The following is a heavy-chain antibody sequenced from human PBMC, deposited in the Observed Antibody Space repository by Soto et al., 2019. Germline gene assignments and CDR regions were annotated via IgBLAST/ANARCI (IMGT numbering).Heavy chain of an antibody. Sequence: VKLVESGGGVVQPGGSLRLSCAASGFTFNIYGMHWVRQAPDKGLEWVALISYDGSNQYYADSVKGRFTISRDNSKNTLFLQMNSLRADDTAVYYCAKDQASGQGSFDSWGQGTLVTVYS. J-gene: IGHJ4*02. CDR1: GFTFNIYG. V-gene: IGHV3-30*18. CDR2: ISYDGSNQ. CDR3: AKDQASGQGSFDS.